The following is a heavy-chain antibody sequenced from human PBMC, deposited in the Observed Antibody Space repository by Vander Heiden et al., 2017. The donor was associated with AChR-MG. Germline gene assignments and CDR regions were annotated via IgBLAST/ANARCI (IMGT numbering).Heavy chain of an antibody. V-gene: IGHV3-33*01. CDR3: ASSCDYGGNPIPYYFDY. Sequence: QVQLVASGGGVVQPGRSLRLSCAASGFTFSSSGMHWVRQAPGKGLEWVAVIWYDGSNKYYADSVKGRVTISRDNSKNTLYLQMNSLRAEDTAVYYCASSCDYGGNPIPYYFDYWGQGTLVTVSS. J-gene: IGHJ4*02. D-gene: IGHD4-17*01. CDR1: GFTFSSSG. CDR2: IWYDGSNK.